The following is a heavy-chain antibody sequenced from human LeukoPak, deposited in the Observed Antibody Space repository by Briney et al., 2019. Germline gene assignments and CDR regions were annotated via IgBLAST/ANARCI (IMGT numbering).Heavy chain of an antibody. Sequence: GGSLRLSCAASGFTFSSYAMSWVHQAPGKGLEWVSAISGSGGSTYYADSVKGRFTISRDNSKNTLYLQMNSLRAEDTAAYYCATHRTPTQGTVTTWPGYYYYYGMDVWGQGTTVTVSS. D-gene: IGHD4-17*01. J-gene: IGHJ6*02. V-gene: IGHV3-23*01. CDR2: ISGSGGST. CDR3: ATHRTPTQGTVTTWPGYYYYYGMDV. CDR1: GFTFSSYA.